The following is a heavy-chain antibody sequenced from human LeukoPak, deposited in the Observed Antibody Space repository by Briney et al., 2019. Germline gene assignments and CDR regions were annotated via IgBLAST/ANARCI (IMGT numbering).Heavy chain of an antibody. CDR2: IYYSGNT. Sequence: SETLSLTCTVSGGSISSYYWSWIRQPPGMGLEWIAYIYYSGNTRYNPSLQSRVTISVDTSKNQFSLKLNSVTAADTAVYYCAGHEVGYCHGGSCPYYFDYWGQGTLVTVSS. CDR3: AGHEVGYCHGGSCPYYFDY. V-gene: IGHV4-59*08. D-gene: IGHD2-15*01. J-gene: IGHJ4*02. CDR1: GGSISSYY.